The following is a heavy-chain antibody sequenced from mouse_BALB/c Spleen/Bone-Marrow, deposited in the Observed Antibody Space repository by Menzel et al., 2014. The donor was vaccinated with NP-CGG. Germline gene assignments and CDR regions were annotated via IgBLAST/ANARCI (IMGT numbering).Heavy chain of an antibody. D-gene: IGHD2-12*01. Sequence: VKLMESGAELVKPGASVKLSCKASGYTFSSDYMYWVKQRPGQGLEWIGEINPSNGGTNFNEKFKSKATLTVDKSSSTAYVQLSSLTSEDSAVYYCTRSRRAMDYWGQGTSVTVSS. J-gene: IGHJ4*01. CDR3: TRSRRAMDY. CDR2: INPSNGGT. CDR1: GYTFSSDY. V-gene: IGHV1S81*02.